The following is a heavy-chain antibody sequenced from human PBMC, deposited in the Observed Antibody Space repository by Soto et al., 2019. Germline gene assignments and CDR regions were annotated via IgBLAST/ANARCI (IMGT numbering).Heavy chain of an antibody. Sequence: PGGSLRLSCAASGFTFSSYAMSWVRQAPGKGLEWVSAISGSGGSTYYADSVKGRFTISRDNSKNTLYLQINSLRAEDTAVYYCAKGLKGRQQLVPGYWGQGTLVSVSS. V-gene: IGHV3-23*01. CDR1: GFTFSSYA. D-gene: IGHD6-13*01. CDR3: AKGLKGRQQLVPGY. CDR2: ISGSGGST. J-gene: IGHJ4*02.